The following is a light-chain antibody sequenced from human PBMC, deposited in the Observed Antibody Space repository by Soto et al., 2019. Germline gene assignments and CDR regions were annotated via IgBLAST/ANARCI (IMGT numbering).Light chain of an antibody. V-gene: IGLV1-40*01. CDR1: SSNIGAGYD. CDR2: GNN. Sequence: QSVLTQPPSVSGAPGQRVTISCTGSSSNIGAGYDVHWYLQLPGTAPKLVIYGNNNRPSGVPDRFSGSKSGTSASLAITGLQAEDEADYYCQSYDSSLSGSVFGGGTKLTVL. J-gene: IGLJ2*01. CDR3: QSYDSSLSGSV.